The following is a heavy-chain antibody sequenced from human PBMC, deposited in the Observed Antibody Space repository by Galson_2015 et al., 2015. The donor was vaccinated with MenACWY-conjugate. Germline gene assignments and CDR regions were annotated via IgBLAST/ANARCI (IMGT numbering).Heavy chain of an antibody. CDR2: VSYDGSTK. CDR3: VRAEGWLRSAFDI. V-gene: IGHV3-30*01. D-gene: IGHD5-24*01. Sequence: SLRLSCAASGFSFRSYTLYWVRQDPGKGLEWVAVVSYDGSTKYYADSVKGRFTISRDNSNNTVFLQMNSLRPEDTAVYYCVRAEGWLRSAFDIWGQGTMVTVSS. J-gene: IGHJ3*02. CDR1: GFSFRSYT.